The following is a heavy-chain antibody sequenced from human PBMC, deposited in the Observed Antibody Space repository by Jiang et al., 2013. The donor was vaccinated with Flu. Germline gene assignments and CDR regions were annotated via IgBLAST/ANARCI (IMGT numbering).Heavy chain of an antibody. CDR3: ARDGRYCSGGRCYSIDY. J-gene: IGHJ4*02. Sequence: GAEVKKPGASVTVSCKASGYTFTDFGFSWVRQAPGQSLQWMGWISAYNGNTNYEQSLQGRVTMTTDTSTNTAYMELRNLRSGDTAVYYCARDGRYCSGGRCYSIDYWGQGTPVTVSS. D-gene: IGHD2-15*01. V-gene: IGHV1-18*04. CDR1: GYTFTDFG. CDR2: ISAYNGNT.